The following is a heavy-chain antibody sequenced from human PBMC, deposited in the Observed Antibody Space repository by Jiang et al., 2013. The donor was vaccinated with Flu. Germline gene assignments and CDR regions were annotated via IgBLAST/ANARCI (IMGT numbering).Heavy chain of an antibody. Sequence: SGAEVKKPGSSVKVSCKASGGTFSSYAISWVRQAPGQGLEWMGGIIPIFGTANYAQKFQGRVTITADESTSTAYMELSSLRSEDTAVYYCARSWLLSGGYYYYYMDVWGKGTTVTVSS. CDR2: IIPIFGTA. D-gene: IGHD3-22*01. J-gene: IGHJ6*03. CDR3: ARSWLLSGGYYYYYMDV. CDR1: GGTFSSYA. V-gene: IGHV1-69*01.